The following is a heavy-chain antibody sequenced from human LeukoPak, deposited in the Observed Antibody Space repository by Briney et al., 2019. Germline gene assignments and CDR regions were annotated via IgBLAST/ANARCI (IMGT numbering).Heavy chain of an antibody. D-gene: IGHD4-17*01. J-gene: IGHJ4*02. CDR3: ARDLAYGDYVVY. CDR1: GFTFSSYA. Sequence: GGSLRLFCAASGFTFSSYAMSWVRQAPGKGLEWVSAIRGSGGRTYYADSVKGRFTISRDNSKNTLYLQMNSLRAEDTAVYYCARDLAYGDYVVYWGQGTLVPVSS. V-gene: IGHV3-23*01. CDR2: IRGSGGRT.